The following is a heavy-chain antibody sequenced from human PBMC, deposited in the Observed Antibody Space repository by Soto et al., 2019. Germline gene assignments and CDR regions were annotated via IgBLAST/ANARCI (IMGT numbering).Heavy chain of an antibody. CDR1: GYNFAICG. CDR3: ARDPHEFWSAYFFDP. CDR2: ISAYNGDT. Sequence: ASVKVPCKASGYNFAICGISWLRQAPGQGLEWMGLISAYNGDTDYAQKFQGRVTMATDTSTSTAYMELRNLTSDDTAVYYCARDPHEFWSAYFFDPWGQGTLVTVSS. J-gene: IGHJ5*02. V-gene: IGHV1-18*01. D-gene: IGHD3-3*01.